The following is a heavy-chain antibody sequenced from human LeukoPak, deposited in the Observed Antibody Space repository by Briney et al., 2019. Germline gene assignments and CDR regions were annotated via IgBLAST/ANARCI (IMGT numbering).Heavy chain of an antibody. CDR2: ITSSSSYI. Sequence: GGSLRLSCAASGFTFDDYAMHWVRQAPGKGLEWVSSITSSSSYIYYADSVKGRFTISRDNAKKSVYLQMNSLRAEDTAVYYCARGSTYSSGWYTGFDYWGQGTLVTVSS. CDR3: ARGSTYSSGWYTGFDY. D-gene: IGHD6-19*01. CDR1: GFTFDDYA. J-gene: IGHJ4*02. V-gene: IGHV3-21*01.